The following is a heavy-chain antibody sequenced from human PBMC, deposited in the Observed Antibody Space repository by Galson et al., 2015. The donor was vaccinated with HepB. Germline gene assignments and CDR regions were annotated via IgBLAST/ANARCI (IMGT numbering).Heavy chain of an antibody. CDR1: GFSFSDYG. V-gene: IGHV3-33*01. CDR3: ARIGYCSGGTCYSDSGMDV. J-gene: IGHJ6*02. Sequence: SLRLSCAASGFSFSDYGMHWVRQAPGKGLEWVAVIWYDGSNKYYVDSVKGRFTISRDNSKNTLYLQMNSLRAEDTAVYYCARIGYCSGGTCYSDSGMDVWGQGTTVTVSS. CDR2: IWYDGSNK. D-gene: IGHD2-15*01.